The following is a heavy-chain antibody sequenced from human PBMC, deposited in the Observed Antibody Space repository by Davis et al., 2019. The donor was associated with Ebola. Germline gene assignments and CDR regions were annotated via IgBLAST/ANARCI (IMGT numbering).Heavy chain of an antibody. CDR1: GGTFSSYA. J-gene: IGHJ4*02. Sequence: SVKVSCKASGGTFSSYAISWVRQAPGQGLEWMGGIIPILGIANYAQKFQGRVTITADKSTSTAYMELSSLRSEDTAVYYCARVQFGELYDYWGQGTLVTVSS. CDR2: IIPILGIA. CDR3: ARVQFGELYDY. V-gene: IGHV1-69*10. D-gene: IGHD3-10*01.